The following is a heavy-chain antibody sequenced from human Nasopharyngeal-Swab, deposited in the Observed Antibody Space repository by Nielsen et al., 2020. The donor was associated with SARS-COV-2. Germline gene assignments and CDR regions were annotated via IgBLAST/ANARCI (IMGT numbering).Heavy chain of an antibody. CDR3: ARRAYDILTGYLLDAFDI. D-gene: IGHD3-9*01. Sequence: GESLKISCKGSGYSFTSYWIGWVRQMPGKGLGWMGIIYPGDSDTRYSPSFQGQVTISADKYISTAYLQWSSLKASDTAMYYCARRAYDILTGYLLDAFDIWGQGTMVTVSS. J-gene: IGHJ3*02. CDR1: GYSFTSYW. V-gene: IGHV5-51*01. CDR2: IYPGDSDT.